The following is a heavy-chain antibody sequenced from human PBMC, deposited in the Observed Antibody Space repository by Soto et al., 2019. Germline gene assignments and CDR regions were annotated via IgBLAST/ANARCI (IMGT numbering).Heavy chain of an antibody. CDR3: ARAKKYYFGSGSYSENDAFDI. CDR2: INSDESRT. Sequence: PGGSLRLSCAASAFTFSGYWMHWVRQAPGKGLVWVSRINSDESRTSYADSVKGRFTISRDNAKNTLFLQMNSLRVEDTAVYFCARAKKYYFGSGSYSENDAFDIWGQGTMVTVSS. J-gene: IGHJ3*02. CDR1: AFTFSGYW. D-gene: IGHD3-10*01. V-gene: IGHV3-74*01.